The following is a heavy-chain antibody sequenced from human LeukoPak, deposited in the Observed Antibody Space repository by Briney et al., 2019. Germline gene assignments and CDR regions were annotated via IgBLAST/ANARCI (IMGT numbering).Heavy chain of an antibody. J-gene: IGHJ4*02. Sequence: SETLSLTCAVSGGSFSGYYWSWIRQPPGKGLEWIGEINHSGSTNYNPSLKSRVTISVDTSKNQFSLKLSSVTAADTAVYYCARDIVGADYFDYWGQGTLVTVSS. V-gene: IGHV4-34*01. CDR1: GGSFSGYY. CDR2: INHSGST. CDR3: ARDIVGADYFDY. D-gene: IGHD1-26*01.